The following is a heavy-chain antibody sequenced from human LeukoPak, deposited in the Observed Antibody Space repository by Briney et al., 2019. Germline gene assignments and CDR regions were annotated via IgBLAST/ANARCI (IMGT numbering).Heavy chain of an antibody. CDR3: AWKDTTMVYFDC. J-gene: IGHJ4*02. CDR1: GFIFKNYV. Sequence: GGSLRLSCAASGFIFKNYVMGWVRQAPGKGLEWVSAISGSGSGTHYTNSVKGRFTISRDNSENTLYLEMDSLRVEDTAIYFCAWKDTTMVYFDCWGQGTLVTVSS. V-gene: IGHV3-23*01. D-gene: IGHD5-18*01. CDR2: ISGSGSGT.